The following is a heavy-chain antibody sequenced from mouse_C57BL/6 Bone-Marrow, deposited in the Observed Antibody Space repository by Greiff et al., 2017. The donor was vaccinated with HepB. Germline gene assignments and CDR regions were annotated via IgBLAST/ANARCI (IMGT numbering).Heavy chain of an antibody. CDR1: GFTFSNYW. CDR2: IRLKSDNYAT. V-gene: IGHV6-3*01. CDR3: TITSRFAY. J-gene: IGHJ3*01. D-gene: IGHD1-3*01. Sequence: EVKLMESGGGLVQPGGSMKLSCVASGFTFSNYWMNWVRQSPEKGLEWVAQIRLKSDNYATHYAESVKGRFTISRDDSKSSVYLQMNNLRAEDTGIYYCTITSRFAYWGQGTLVTVSA.